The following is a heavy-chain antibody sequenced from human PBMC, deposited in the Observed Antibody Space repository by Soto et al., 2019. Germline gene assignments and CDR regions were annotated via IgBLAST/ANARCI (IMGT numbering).Heavy chain of an antibody. CDR2: IIPIFGTA. D-gene: IGHD2-21*02. CDR1: GGTFSSYA. V-gene: IGHV1-69*13. CDR3: VKMRTQKTPTFLVVTAMGADDYYYYGMDV. Sequence: SVKVSCKASGGTFSSYAISWVRQATGKGLEWMGGIIPIFGTANYAQKFQGRVTITADESTSTAYMELSSLRSEDTAVYYCVKMRTQKTPTFLVVTAMGADDYYYYGMDVWGQGTTVTVS. J-gene: IGHJ6*02.